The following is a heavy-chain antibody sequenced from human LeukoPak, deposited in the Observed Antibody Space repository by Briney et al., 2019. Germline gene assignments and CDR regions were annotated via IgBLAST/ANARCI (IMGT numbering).Heavy chain of an antibody. J-gene: IGHJ3*02. Sequence: SETLSLTCTVSGGSIRSYYWSWIRQPAGNGLEWIGRIYPSGSTNFNPSLKSRVTLSVDRSKNQLSLKLNSVTAADTAVYYCARDYYDSGTDIWGQGTMVTVSS. CDR3: ARDYYDSGTDI. V-gene: IGHV4-4*07. D-gene: IGHD3-22*01. CDR1: GGSIRSYY. CDR2: IYPSGST.